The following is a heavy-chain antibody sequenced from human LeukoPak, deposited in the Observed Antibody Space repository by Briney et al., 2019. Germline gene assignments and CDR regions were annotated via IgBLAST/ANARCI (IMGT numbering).Heavy chain of an antibody. V-gene: IGHV4-34*01. CDR2: INHSGST. D-gene: IGHD6-13*01. Sequence: KPSETLSLTCAVYGGSFSGYYWSWIRQPPGKGLEWIGEINHSGSTNYNPSLKSRVTISVDTSKNRFSLKLSSVTAADTAVYYCAARGIAAAPGNYWGQGTLVTVSS. J-gene: IGHJ4*02. CDR1: GGSFSGYY. CDR3: AARGIAAAPGNY.